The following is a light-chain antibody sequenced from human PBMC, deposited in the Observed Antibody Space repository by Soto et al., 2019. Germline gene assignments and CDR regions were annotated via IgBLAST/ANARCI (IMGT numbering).Light chain of an antibody. Sequence: EIVMTQSPATLSVSPGERATLSCRASQSVSSNLAWYQQKPGQSPRLLIYGASTRATGIPARFSGSGSGTEFTLTISGLQSEDFAVYYCQQYHNWPPWTFGQGTKVEI. CDR3: QQYHNWPPWT. CDR1: QSVSSN. V-gene: IGKV3-15*01. CDR2: GAS. J-gene: IGKJ1*01.